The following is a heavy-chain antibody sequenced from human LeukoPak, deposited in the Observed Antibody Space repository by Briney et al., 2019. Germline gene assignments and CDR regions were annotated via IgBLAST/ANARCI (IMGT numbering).Heavy chain of an antibody. CDR3: ARRVTNGEGYYFDY. V-gene: IGHV1-2*04. J-gene: IGHJ4*02. Sequence: ASVKVSCKASGYTFISYGISWVRQAPGQGLEWMGWINPNSGGTNYAQKFQGWVTMTRDTSISTAYMELSRLRSDDTAVYYCARRVTNGEGYYFDYWGQGTLVTVSS. CDR2: INPNSGGT. CDR1: GYTFISYG. D-gene: IGHD2-21*02.